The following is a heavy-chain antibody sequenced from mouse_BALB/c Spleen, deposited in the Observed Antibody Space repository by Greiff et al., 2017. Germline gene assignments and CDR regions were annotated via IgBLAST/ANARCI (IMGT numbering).Heavy chain of an antibody. D-gene: IGHD2-3*01. Sequence: EVKLQESGPGLVKPSQSLSLTCSVTGYSITSGYYWNWIRQFPGNKLEWMGYISYDGSNNYNPSLKNRISITRDTSKNQFFLKLNSVTTEDTATYYCARAGGYYSFAYWGQGTLVTVSA. V-gene: IGHV3-6*02. J-gene: IGHJ3*01. CDR1: GYSITSGYY. CDR3: ARAGGYYSFAY. CDR2: ISYDGSN.